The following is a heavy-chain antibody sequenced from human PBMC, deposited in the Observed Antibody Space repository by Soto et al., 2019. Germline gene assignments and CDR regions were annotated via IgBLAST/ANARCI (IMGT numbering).Heavy chain of an antibody. CDR1: GGSISSNY. CDR2: VHNSGSI. V-gene: IGHV4-59*01. CDR3: ARYRREAVAGYTLDN. D-gene: IGHD6-13*01. Sequence: PSETLSLTCTVSGGSISSNYWTWIRQPPGKGLEWIGYVHNSGSINYNPSLKSRVTISEDTSKSQFSLKVNSMTAADTAVYYCARYRREAVAGYTLDNWGQGILVTVSS. J-gene: IGHJ4*02.